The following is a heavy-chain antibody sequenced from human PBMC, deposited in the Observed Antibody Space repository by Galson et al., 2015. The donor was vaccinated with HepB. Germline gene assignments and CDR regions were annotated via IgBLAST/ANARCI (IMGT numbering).Heavy chain of an antibody. V-gene: IGHV3-7*05. D-gene: IGHD3-10*01. J-gene: IGHJ6*02. CDR2: IKEDGSEK. Sequence: SLRLSCAASEFILSMYWMNWVRQAPGKGLEWVANIKEDGSEKNYVDSVKGRFTISRDNAKNSLYLQTNSLRAEDTAVYYCARVKRGEWYSFYYYGMDVWGRGTSATVSS. CDR1: EFILSMYW. CDR3: ARVKRGEWYSFYYYGMDV.